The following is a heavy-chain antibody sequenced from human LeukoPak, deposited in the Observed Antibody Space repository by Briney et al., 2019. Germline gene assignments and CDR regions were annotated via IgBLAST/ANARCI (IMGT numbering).Heavy chain of an antibody. CDR1: GGSFSGYY. Sequence: SETLSLTCAVYGGSFSGYYWSWIRQPPGKGLEWIGEINHSGSTNYNPSLKSRVTISVDTSKNQFSLKLSSATAADTAVYYCATDYYYGSGFGSWGQGTLVTVSS. CDR2: INHSGST. J-gene: IGHJ5*01. V-gene: IGHV4-34*01. CDR3: ATDYYYGSGFGS. D-gene: IGHD3-10*01.